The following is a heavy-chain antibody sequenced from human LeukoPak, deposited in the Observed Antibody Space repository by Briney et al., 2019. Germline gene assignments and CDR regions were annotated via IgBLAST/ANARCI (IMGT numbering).Heavy chain of an antibody. CDR2: ISSSSSYI. Sequence: PGGSLRLSCAASGFTFSSYSMNWVRQAPGKGLEWVSSISSSSSYIYYADSVKGRFTISRDNAKNSLYLQMNSLRAEDTAVYYCARDAPVVVVVAAVMDYWGQGTLVTVSS. CDR1: GFTFSSYS. CDR3: ARDAPVVVVVAAVMDY. V-gene: IGHV3-21*01. J-gene: IGHJ4*02. D-gene: IGHD2-15*01.